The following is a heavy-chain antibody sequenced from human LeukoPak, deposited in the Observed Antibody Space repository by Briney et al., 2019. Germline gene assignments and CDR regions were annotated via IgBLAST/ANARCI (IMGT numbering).Heavy chain of an antibody. CDR3: ARDYDFWSGYYTGSKSALCY. D-gene: IGHD3-3*01. J-gene: IGHJ4*02. CDR2: IWYDGSNK. V-gene: IGHV3-33*01. CDR1: GFTFSSYG. Sequence: GGSLRLSCAASGFTFSSYGMHWVRQAPGKGLEWVAVIWYDGSNKYYADSVKGRFTISRDNSKNTLYLQMNSLRAEDTAVYYCARDYDFWSGYYTGSKSALCYWGQGTLVTVSS.